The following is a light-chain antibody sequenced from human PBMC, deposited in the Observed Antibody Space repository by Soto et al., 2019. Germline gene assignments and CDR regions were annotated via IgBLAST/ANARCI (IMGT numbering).Light chain of an antibody. CDR3: QSYDSSLSGYV. CDR2: GNS. Sequence: QSVLTQPPSVSGAPGQRVTISCNGSSSNIGAGYDVHWYQQLPGTAPKLLIYGNSNRPSGVPDRFSGSKSGTSASLAITGLQAEDEADYYCQSYDSSLSGYVFGGGTKLTVL. CDR1: SSNIGAGYD. J-gene: IGLJ2*01. V-gene: IGLV1-40*01.